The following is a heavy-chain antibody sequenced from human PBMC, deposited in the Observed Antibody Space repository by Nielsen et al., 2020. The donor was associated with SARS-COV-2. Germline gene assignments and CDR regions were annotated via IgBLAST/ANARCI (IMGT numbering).Heavy chain of an antibody. Sequence: GGSLRLSCAPSGFIFSIYGMHWVRQAPGKGLESVAVISYDGTGKKYADSVKGRFTISSDGSKSTLYLQMNSLRAEDTAVYYCAKSRRRGYIYGPLDSWGQGTLVTVSS. CDR2: ISYDGTGK. V-gene: IGHV3-30*18. CDR3: AKSRRRGYIYGPLDS. D-gene: IGHD5-18*01. J-gene: IGHJ4*02. CDR1: GFIFSIYG.